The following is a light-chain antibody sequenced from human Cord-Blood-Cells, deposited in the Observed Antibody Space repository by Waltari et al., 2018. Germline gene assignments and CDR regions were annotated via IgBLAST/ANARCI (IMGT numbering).Light chain of an antibody. V-gene: IGKV1-39*01. CDR2: AAS. J-gene: IGKJ1*01. Sequence: DIQLTQPPSSLSASVGDRVTITCRASQSISSYLNLYQQKPGNAPKLLIYAASSLQSGGPSRFSGSGSGTDFTLTISSLQPEDFATYYCQQSYSTPLTFGQGTKVEIK. CDR3: QQSYSTPLT. CDR1: QSISSY.